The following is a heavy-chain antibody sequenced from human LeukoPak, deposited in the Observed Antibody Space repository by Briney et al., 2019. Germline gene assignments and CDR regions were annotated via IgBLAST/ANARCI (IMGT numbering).Heavy chain of an antibody. J-gene: IGHJ5*02. CDR3: ARLDGDYVGNWFDP. Sequence: SETLSLTCAVYGGSFSGYYWSWIRQPPGKGLEWIGEIKHSGSTNYNPSLKSRVTISVDTSKNQFSLKLSSVTAADTAVYYCARLDGDYVGNWFDPWGQGTLVTVSS. CDR2: IKHSGST. D-gene: IGHD4-17*01. V-gene: IGHV4-34*01. CDR1: GGSFSGYY.